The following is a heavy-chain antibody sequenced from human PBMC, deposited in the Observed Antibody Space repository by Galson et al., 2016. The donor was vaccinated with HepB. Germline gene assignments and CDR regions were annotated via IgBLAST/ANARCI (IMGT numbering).Heavy chain of an antibody. CDR1: GFTVSSNL. Sequence: SLRLSCAASGFTVSSNLLSWVRQAPGKGLEWVSIVYSDGSTYYSGSVRGRFTISRDNSNNIVYLQMNSLRAEDTAVYFCAKCPPGTRGSLDSWGQGTLVTVSS. D-gene: IGHD1-14*01. CDR3: AKCPPGTRGSLDS. CDR2: VYSDGST. J-gene: IGHJ4*02. V-gene: IGHV3-53*01.